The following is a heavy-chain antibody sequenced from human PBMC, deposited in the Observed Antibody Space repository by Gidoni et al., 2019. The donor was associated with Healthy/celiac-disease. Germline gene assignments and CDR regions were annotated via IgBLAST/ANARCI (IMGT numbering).Heavy chain of an antibody. CDR1: AFTFSSYS. CDR2: ISSSSSTI. D-gene: IGHD4-17*01. J-gene: IGHJ4*02. CDR3: ARAIDYGDYYFDY. V-gene: IGHV3-48*02. Sequence: EVQLVESGGGLVQPGGSLRLSCAASAFTFSSYSMNWVRQAPGKGLEWVSYISSSSSTIYYADSVKGRFTISRDNAKNSLYLQMNSLRDEDTAVYYCARAIDYGDYYFDYWGQGTLVTVSS.